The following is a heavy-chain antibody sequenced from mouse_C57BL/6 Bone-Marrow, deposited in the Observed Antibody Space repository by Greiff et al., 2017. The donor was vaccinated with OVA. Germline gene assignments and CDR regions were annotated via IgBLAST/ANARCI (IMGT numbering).Heavy chain of an antibody. D-gene: IGHD2-5*01. J-gene: IGHJ3*01. CDR1: GFTFTSYA. CDR3: ARDESNLAWFAY. CDR2: ISDGGSYT. Sequence: EVKLLESGGGLVKPGGSLKLSCAASGFTFTSYAMSWVRQTPEKRLEWVATISDGGSYTYYPDNVKGRFTISRDNANNTLYLQMSRLKSEDTAVYDCARDESNLAWFAYWGQGTLVTVSA. V-gene: IGHV5-4*01.